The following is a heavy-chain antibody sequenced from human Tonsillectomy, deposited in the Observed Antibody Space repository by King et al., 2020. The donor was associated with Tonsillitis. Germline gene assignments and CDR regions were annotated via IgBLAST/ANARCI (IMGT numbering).Heavy chain of an antibody. J-gene: IGHJ4*02. CDR3: AKGASNYDSCGAIDY. CDR1: GFSFTTYG. V-gene: IGHV3-30*02. Sequence: VQLVESGGGVVQPGGSLRLSCAASGFSFTTYGMHWVRQATGEGLEWVTFIRYDGSNEYYEGSVKGRFTVYRDNSKNTLYLQMNSLTPDDTAVYYCAKGASNYDSCGAIDYWGQGALVTVSS. CDR2: IRYDGSNE. D-gene: IGHD3-3*01.